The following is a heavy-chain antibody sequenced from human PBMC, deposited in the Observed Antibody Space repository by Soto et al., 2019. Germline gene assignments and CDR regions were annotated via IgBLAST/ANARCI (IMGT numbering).Heavy chain of an antibody. CDR1: GFTFSSYA. J-gene: IGHJ4*02. CDR3: AKGAYGSGWSHSDY. CDR2: IGGSGDST. Sequence: GGSLILSCAASGFTFSSYAMSWVRQAPGKGLEWVSVIGGSGDSTYYADFVKGRFTISRDNSKNTLFLQMNSLRAEDTAVYYCAKGAYGSGWSHSDYWGQGTLVTVSS. V-gene: IGHV3-23*01. D-gene: IGHD6-19*01.